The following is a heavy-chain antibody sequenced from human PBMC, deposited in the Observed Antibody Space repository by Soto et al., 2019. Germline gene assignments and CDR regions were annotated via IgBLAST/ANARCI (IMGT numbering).Heavy chain of an antibody. Sequence: QVQLVQSGAEVKKPGASVKVSCKASGYTFTSYGISWVRQAPGQGLEWMGWISAYNGNTNYAQKLQGRVTVTTDTAKSTAYRELRSLRSDDTAVYYCARVPLSSITVTTRDSWGQGTLVTVSS. CDR3: ARVPLSSITVTTRDS. D-gene: IGHD4-4*01. CDR2: ISAYNGNT. V-gene: IGHV1-18*04. J-gene: IGHJ4*02. CDR1: GYTFTSYG.